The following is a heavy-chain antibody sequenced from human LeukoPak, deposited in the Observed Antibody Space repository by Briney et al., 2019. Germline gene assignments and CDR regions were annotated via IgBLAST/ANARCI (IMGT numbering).Heavy chain of an antibody. CDR1: GFTVSSNY. V-gene: IGHV3-21*01. D-gene: IGHD3-3*01. CDR2: ISSSSSYI. J-gene: IGHJ3*02. Sequence: GGSLRLSCAASGFTVSSNYMSWVRRAPGKGLEWVSSISSSSSYIYYADSVKGRFTISRDNAKNSLYLQMNSLRAEDTAVFYCARDRDYDFWSGYLGDDAFDIWGHGTMVTVSS. CDR3: ARDRDYDFWSGYLGDDAFDI.